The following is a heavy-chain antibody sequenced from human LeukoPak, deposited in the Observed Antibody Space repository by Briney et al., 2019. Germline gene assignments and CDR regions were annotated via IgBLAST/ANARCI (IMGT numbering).Heavy chain of an antibody. CDR3: ARHYDIFPLDP. CDR1: GFTVSINY. CDR2: IHSGGST. V-gene: IGHV3-53*01. D-gene: IGHD3-9*01. J-gene: IGHJ5*02. Sequence: GGSLRLSCAASGFTVSINYMSWVRQAPGKGLEWVSVIHSGGSTYYADSVKGRFTISRDNSKNTLYLQMNSLRVEDTAVYYCARHYDIFPLDPWGQGTLVTVSS.